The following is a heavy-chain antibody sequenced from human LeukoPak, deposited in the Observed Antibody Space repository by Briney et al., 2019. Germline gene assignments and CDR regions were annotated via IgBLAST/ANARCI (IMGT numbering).Heavy chain of an antibody. J-gene: IGHJ4*02. V-gene: IGHV4-59*08. D-gene: IGHD6-25*01. CDR2: IYYSGST. CDR3: ARHGHIAAAGRHPFDY. CDR1: GGSISSYY. Sequence: SETLSLTCTVSGGSISSYYWSWIRQPPGKGLEWIGYIYYSGSTNYNPSLKSRVTISVDTSKNQFSLKLSSVTAADTAVYYCARHGHIAAAGRHPFDYWGQGTLVTVSS.